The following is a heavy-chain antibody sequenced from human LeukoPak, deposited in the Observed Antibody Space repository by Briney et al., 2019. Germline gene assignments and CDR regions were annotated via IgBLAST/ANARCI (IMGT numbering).Heavy chain of an antibody. J-gene: IGHJ4*02. V-gene: IGHV3-23*01. Sequence: GGSLRLSCAASGFTFSNYAMSWVRQAPGKGLEWVSAISDSSGNTYCADSVKGRFTISRDNSKNTLYLQMDSLRAEDTAVYYCAKDQPSCGTTKSCYTGNFDYWGQGTLVTVSS. D-gene: IGHD2-2*02. CDR1: GFTFSNYA. CDR3: AKDQPSCGTTKSCYTGNFDY. CDR2: ISDSSGNT.